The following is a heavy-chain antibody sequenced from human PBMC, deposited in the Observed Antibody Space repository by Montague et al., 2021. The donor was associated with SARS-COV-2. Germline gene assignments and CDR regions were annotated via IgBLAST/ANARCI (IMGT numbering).Heavy chain of an antibody. J-gene: IGHJ4*02. D-gene: IGHD5-24*01. CDR1: GGSIDSSSYH. CDR3: ARYRRDGSYFLDY. V-gene: IGHV4-39*01. CDR2: IYYSGSTS. Sequence: SETLSLTCTVSGGSIDSSSYHWDWIRQSPGKGLEWIGSIYYSGSTSYYNPSLKSRVTISAVTSKNQFSLKLTSVTAADTAVYYCARYRRDGSYFLDYWGQGTLVTVSS.